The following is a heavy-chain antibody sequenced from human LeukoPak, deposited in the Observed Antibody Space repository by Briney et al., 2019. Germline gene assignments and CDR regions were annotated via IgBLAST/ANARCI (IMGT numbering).Heavy chain of an antibody. D-gene: IGHD3-10*01. CDR2: IYYSGST. CDR1: GGSISSYY. CDR3: ARGRSPYYYGMDV. Sequence: SETLSLTCTVSGGSISSYYWNWIRQPPGKGLEWIGYIYYSGSTNYNPSLKSRVTISVDTSKNQFSLKLSSVTAADTAVYYCARGRSPYYYGMDVWGQGTTVTVSS. J-gene: IGHJ6*02. V-gene: IGHV4-59*12.